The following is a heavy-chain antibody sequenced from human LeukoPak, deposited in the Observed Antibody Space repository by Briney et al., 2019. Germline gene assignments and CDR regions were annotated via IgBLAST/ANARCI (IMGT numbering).Heavy chain of an antibody. Sequence: PGGSLRLSCAASGFTFSNYWMSWVRQAPGKGLEWVANIKPDGSEKYCVDSVKGRFSISRDNVRNVLYLQMNNLRAGDTALYYCARGDFWSGDYTDAFDVWGQGTMVTVS. V-gene: IGHV3-7*04. J-gene: IGHJ3*01. D-gene: IGHD3-3*01. CDR1: GFTFSNYW. CDR2: IKPDGSEK. CDR3: ARGDFWSGDYTDAFDV.